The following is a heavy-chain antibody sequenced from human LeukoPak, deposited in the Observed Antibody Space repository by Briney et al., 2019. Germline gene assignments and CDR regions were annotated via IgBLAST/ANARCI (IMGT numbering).Heavy chain of an antibody. D-gene: IGHD3-22*01. Sequence: PGGSLRLSCAASGFTFSNYTMNWVRQAPGQGLEWVSSISSSSSYIYYADSMQGRFTISRDNAKNSLYLQMNSLRAEDTAVYYCVSVPYYYHSCFWGQGTLVTVSS. V-gene: IGHV3-21*01. CDR1: GFTFSNYT. J-gene: IGHJ4*02. CDR2: ISSSSSYI. CDR3: VSVPYYYHSCF.